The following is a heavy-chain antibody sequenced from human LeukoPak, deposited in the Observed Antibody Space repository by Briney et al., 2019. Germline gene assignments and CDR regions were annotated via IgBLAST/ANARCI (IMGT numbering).Heavy chain of an antibody. CDR1: GGSFSGYY. D-gene: IGHD2-2*01. V-gene: IGHV4-39*01. CDR2: IYYSGST. J-gene: IGHJ5*02. Sequence: SETLSLTCAVYGGSFSGYYWGWIRQPPGKGLEWIGSIYYSGSTYYNPSLKSRVTISVDTSKNQFSLKLSSVTAADTAVYYCARHFGYCSSTSCLVGSTPGSNWFDPWGQGTLVTVSS. CDR3: ARHFGYCSSTSCLVGSTPGSNWFDP.